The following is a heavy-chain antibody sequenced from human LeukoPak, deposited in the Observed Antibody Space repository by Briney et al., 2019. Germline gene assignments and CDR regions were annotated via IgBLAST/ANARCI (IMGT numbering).Heavy chain of an antibody. D-gene: IGHD3-10*01. CDR2: IYTSGST. CDR1: GGSVSSYY. Sequence: PSETLSLTCTVSGGSVSSYYWSWIRQPAGKGLEWIGRIYTSGSTNYNPSLKSRVTMSVDTSKNQFSLKLSSVTAADTAVYYCARYLDGSGGNNWFDPWGQGTLVTVSS. V-gene: IGHV4-4*07. CDR3: ARYLDGSGGNNWFDP. J-gene: IGHJ5*02.